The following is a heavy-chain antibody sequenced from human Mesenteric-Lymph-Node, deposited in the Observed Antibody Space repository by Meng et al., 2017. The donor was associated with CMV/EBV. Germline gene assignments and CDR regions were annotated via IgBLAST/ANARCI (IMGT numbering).Heavy chain of an antibody. V-gene: IGHV4-39*07. J-gene: IGHJ6*02. CDR1: GGSISSSSYY. D-gene: IGHD6-19*01. CDR2: IYYSGST. Sequence: GSLRLSCTVSGGSISSSSYYWGWIRQPPGKGLEWIGSIYYSGSTYYNPSLKSRVTISVDTSKNQFSLKLSSVTAADTAVYYCARVLEYSSGWYKRGYYYGMDVWGQGTTVTVSS. CDR3: ARVLEYSSGWYKRGYYYGMDV.